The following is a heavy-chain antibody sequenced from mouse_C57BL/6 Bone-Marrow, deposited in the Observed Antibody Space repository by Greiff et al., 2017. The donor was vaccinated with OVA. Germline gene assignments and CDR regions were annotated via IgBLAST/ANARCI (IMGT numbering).Heavy chain of an antibody. Sequence: EVHLVESGGGLVQPGGSLKLSCAASGFTFSDYYMYWVRQTPEKRLEWVAYISNGGGSTYYPDTVKGRFTISRDNAKNTLYLQMSRLKSEDTAMYYCAIGDSSGYEFAYWGQGTLVTVSA. CDR2: ISNGGGST. D-gene: IGHD3-2*02. V-gene: IGHV5-12*01. J-gene: IGHJ3*01. CDR3: AIGDSSGYEFAY. CDR1: GFTFSDYY.